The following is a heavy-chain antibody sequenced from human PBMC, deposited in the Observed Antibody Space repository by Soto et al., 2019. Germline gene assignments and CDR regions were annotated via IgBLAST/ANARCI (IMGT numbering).Heavy chain of an antibody. V-gene: IGHV3-23*01. CDR2: IPGSGGST. J-gene: IGHJ4*02. D-gene: IGHD3-3*01. CDR1: GFTFSNYA. CDR3: AKLNNDFWSAFDY. Sequence: PGGALRLSCAASGFTFSNYAMSWVRQSPGKGLEWVSAIPGSGGSTYYTGSVKGRFTISRDNSKNTLYLQMNSLRAEDTAVYYCAKLNNDFWSAFDYWGQGTLVTVSS.